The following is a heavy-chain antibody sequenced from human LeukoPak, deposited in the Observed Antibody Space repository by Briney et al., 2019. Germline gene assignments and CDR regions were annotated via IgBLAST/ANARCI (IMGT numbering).Heavy chain of an antibody. Sequence: GGSLRLSCAASGLIFSDEYMSWIRQAPGKGLEWVSYISNTADFIAYADSVKGRFTISRGNAKNSLYLQMNSLRAEDAAAYYCVRARGAGPGAHFDYWGQGTLVTVSS. J-gene: IGHJ4*02. CDR3: VRARGAGPGAHFDY. V-gene: IGHV3-11*01. CDR1: GLIFSDEY. D-gene: IGHD3-10*01. CDR2: ISNTADFI.